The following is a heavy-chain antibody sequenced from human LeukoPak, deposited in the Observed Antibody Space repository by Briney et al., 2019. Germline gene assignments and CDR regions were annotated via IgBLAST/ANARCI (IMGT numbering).Heavy chain of an antibody. D-gene: IGHD3-3*01. CDR2: ISAYNGNT. CDR1: GYTFTSYG. V-gene: IGHV1-18*01. J-gene: IGHJ6*03. Sequence: ASVKVSCKASGYTFTSYGISWVRQAPGQGLEWMGWISAYNGNTNYAQKLQGRVTMTTDTSTSTAYMELRSLRSDDTAVYYCARVSGDFWSGYPFYYYYMDVWGKGTTVTVSS. CDR3: ARVSGDFWSGYPFYYYYMDV.